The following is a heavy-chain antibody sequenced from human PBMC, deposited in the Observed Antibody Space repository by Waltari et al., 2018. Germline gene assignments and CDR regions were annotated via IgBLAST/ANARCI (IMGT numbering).Heavy chain of an antibody. CDR2: ISANNVNT. Sequence: QVQLMQSGAEVKKPGASVKVSCKASGYTLTTYGINWVRQAPGQGPEWMGWISANNVNTNYAQNFQGRVTMTTETSTNTAYMDLSSLRSDDTAVYYCAKRIVGGPFDVWGQGTVVTVSS. CDR1: GYTLTTYG. V-gene: IGHV1-18*01. CDR3: AKRIVGGPFDV. J-gene: IGHJ3*01. D-gene: IGHD1-26*01.